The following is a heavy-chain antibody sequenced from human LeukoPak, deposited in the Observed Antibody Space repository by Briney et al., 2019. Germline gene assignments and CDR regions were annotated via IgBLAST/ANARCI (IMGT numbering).Heavy chain of an antibody. V-gene: IGHV3-21*01. CDR2: ISTSSSYI. Sequence: GGSLRLSCAASGFTFSSYSMSWVRQAPGKGLEWVSSISTSSSYIYYADSVKGRFTISRDNAKNSLYLQMNSLRAEDTAVYYCARDSGYDFVIDYWGQGTLVTVSS. CDR1: GFTFSSYS. CDR3: ARDSGYDFVIDY. D-gene: IGHD5-12*01. J-gene: IGHJ4*02.